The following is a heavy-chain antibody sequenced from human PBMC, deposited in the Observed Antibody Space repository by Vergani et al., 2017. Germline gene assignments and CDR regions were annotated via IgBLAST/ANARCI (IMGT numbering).Heavy chain of an antibody. D-gene: IGHD1-14*01. V-gene: IGHV3-33*01. CDR1: GFTFNQYG. CDR2: TWYDGNNK. J-gene: IGHJ5*02. Sequence: HVQLVESGGGVVQPGRSLRLSCAASGFTFNQYGMHWVRQAPCKGLEWVAVTWYDGNNKQYADSVKGRFTISRDNSKSTMYLQMNSLRDEDTGVYYCARDLRLLYNRFDPWGQGTLVTVSS. CDR3: ARDLRLLYNRFDP.